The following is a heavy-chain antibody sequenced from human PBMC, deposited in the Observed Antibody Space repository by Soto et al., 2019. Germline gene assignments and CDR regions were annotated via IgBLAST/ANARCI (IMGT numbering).Heavy chain of an antibody. CDR1: GGSISSYY. Sequence: SETLSLTGTVSGGSISSYYWSWIPQPPGKGLKWIGYMYNTGSTIYNPSLKSRVTISVDTSKNQFSLKLNSVTAADTAVYYCARDLWGYCGADCYPLDVWGQGTTVTVS. V-gene: IGHV4-59*01. CDR2: MYNTGST. D-gene: IGHD2-21*02. CDR3: ARDLWGYCGADCYPLDV. J-gene: IGHJ6*02.